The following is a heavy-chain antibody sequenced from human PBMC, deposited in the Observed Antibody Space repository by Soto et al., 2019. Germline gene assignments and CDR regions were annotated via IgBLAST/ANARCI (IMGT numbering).Heavy chain of an antibody. J-gene: IGHJ3*02. Sequence: SVKVSCKASGYTFTGYYMHWVRQAPGQGLEWMGWINPNSGGTNYAQKFQGRVTMTRDTSISTAYMELSRLRSDDTAVYYCARDLTYYYDSSGLESDAFDIWGQGTMVTVSS. CDR3: ARDLTYYYDSSGLESDAFDI. D-gene: IGHD3-22*01. CDR1: GYTFTGYY. CDR2: INPNSGGT. V-gene: IGHV1-2*02.